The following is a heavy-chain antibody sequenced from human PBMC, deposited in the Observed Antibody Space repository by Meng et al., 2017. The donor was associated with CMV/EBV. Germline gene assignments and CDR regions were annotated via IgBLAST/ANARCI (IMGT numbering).Heavy chain of an antibody. Sequence: SVKVSCKVSGYTLTELSMHWVRQAPGQGLEWMGGIIPIFGTANYAQKFQGRVTITTDESTSTAYMELSSLRSEDTAVYYCARGYCSSTSCYNAFDIWGQGTMVTVSS. CDR1: GYTLTELS. V-gene: IGHV1-69*05. J-gene: IGHJ3*02. CDR3: ARGYCSSTSCYNAFDI. D-gene: IGHD2-2*02. CDR2: IIPIFGTA.